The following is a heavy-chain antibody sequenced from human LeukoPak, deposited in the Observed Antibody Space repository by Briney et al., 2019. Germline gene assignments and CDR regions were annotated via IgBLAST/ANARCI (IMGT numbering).Heavy chain of an antibody. D-gene: IGHD3-16*01. J-gene: IGHJ4*02. Sequence: GGCLRVSCTVSGFTVSSNSMSCVRQAPGKGLERVSFIYSDNTHYSDSVKGRFTIFRDNSKNTLYLQMNSLRAEDTAVYYCARRAGAYTHPYDNSGEGTPGTVSS. V-gene: IGHV3-53*01. CDR1: GFTVSSNS. CDR2: IYSDNT. CDR3: ARRAGAYTHPYDN.